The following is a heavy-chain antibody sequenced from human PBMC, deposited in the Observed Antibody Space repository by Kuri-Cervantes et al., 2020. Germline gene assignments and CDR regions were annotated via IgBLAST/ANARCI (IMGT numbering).Heavy chain of an antibody. CDR3: ARDGPQYGDYFDY. CDR2: IYYSGST. CDR1: GGSISSSSYY. V-gene: IGHV4-39*07. J-gene: IGHJ4*02. D-gene: IGHD4-17*01. Sequence: SETLSLTCTVSGGSISSSSYYWGWIRQPPGKGLEWIGSIYYSGSTYYNPSLKSRVTISVDKSKNQFSLKLSSVTAADTAVYYCARDGPQYGDYFDYWGQGTLVTVSS.